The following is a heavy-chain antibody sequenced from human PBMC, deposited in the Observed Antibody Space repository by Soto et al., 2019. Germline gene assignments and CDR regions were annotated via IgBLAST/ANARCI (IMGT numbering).Heavy chain of an antibody. CDR3: ARLFMAGAPGSYSTGLDV. V-gene: IGHV4-59*01. D-gene: IGHD2-15*01. Sequence: SETLSLTCTVSGGSISSYDWSWIRQPPGKGLEWIGYISSSGIPTYTPSLKSRLTISVDASKNEFSLKLNSMAAADTATYYCARLFMAGAPGSYSTGLDVWGQGTTVTVSS. CDR1: GGSISSYD. CDR2: ISSSGIP. J-gene: IGHJ6*02.